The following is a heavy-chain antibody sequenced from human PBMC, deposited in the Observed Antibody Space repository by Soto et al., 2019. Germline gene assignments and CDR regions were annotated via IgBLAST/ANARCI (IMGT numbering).Heavy chain of an antibody. Sequence: GGSLRLSCAASGFTFSSHSMNWVRQAPGKGLESISYISSTSNTIYYADSVKGGFTVSRDNGKNSLYLQMTSLRDEDTAVYYCARDQRGFDILTGYYPRTYYYGMDVWGQGTTVTVSS. D-gene: IGHD3-9*01. CDR1: GFTFSSHS. CDR3: ARDQRGFDILTGYYPRTYYYGMDV. CDR2: ISSTSNTI. J-gene: IGHJ6*02. V-gene: IGHV3-48*02.